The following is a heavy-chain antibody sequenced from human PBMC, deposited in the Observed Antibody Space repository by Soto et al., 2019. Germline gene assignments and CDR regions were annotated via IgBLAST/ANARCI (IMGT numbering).Heavy chain of an antibody. Sequence: SETLSLTCSVSGGSINSYWWSWIRQPAGKGLEWIGRVYSSGTTDYNPSLNSRATLSVETSKNQFSLKLSSVTAADTAVYYCARDIGSYAYGEGYWGQGIQVT. J-gene: IGHJ4*02. CDR3: ARDIGSYAYGEGY. V-gene: IGHV4-4*07. CDR1: GGSINSYW. D-gene: IGHD3-10*01. CDR2: VYSSGTT.